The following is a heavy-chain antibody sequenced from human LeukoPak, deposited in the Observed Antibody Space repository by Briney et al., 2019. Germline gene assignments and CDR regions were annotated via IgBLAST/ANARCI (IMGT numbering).Heavy chain of an antibody. J-gene: IGHJ4*02. CDR3: ARERNYYDSSGYYYTPRPYYFDY. D-gene: IGHD3-22*01. V-gene: IGHV4-31*03. Sequence: PSGTLSLTCTVSGGSISSGGYYWSWIRQHPGKGLEWIGYIYYSGSTYYNPSLKSRVTISVDTSKNQFSLKLSSVTAADTAVYYCARERNYYDSSGYYYTPRPYYFDYWGQGTLVTISS. CDR2: IYYSGST. CDR1: GGSISSGGYY.